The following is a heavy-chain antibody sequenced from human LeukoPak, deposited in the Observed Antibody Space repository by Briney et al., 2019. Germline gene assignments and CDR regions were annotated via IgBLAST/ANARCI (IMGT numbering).Heavy chain of an antibody. D-gene: IGHD6-6*01. Sequence: GGSLRLSCATSRFTLSIYTMNWVRQAPGKGLEWVSCISSGGTYIYNADSVKGRFTISRDNAKNSLYLQMNNLRAGDTAVYYCAREEDSSTIRSSHGMDVWGQGTTLTVSS. CDR2: ISSGGTYI. CDR1: RFTLSIYT. J-gene: IGHJ6*02. CDR3: AREEDSSTIRSSHGMDV. V-gene: IGHV3-21*01.